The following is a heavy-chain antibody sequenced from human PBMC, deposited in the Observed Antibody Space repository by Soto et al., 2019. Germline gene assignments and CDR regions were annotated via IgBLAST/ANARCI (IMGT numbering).Heavy chain of an antibody. CDR1: GFPFSSYA. D-gene: IGHD5-12*01. CDR2: ISGSGGST. J-gene: IGHJ6*02. V-gene: IGHV3-23*01. CDR3: ANSPGYALYYGMDV. Sequence: GGSLRLSCAASGFPFSSYAMSWVRQAPGKGLEWVSAISGSGGSTYYADSVKGRFTISRDNSKNTLYLQMNSLRAEDTAVYYCANSPGYALYYGMDVWGQGTTVTVSS.